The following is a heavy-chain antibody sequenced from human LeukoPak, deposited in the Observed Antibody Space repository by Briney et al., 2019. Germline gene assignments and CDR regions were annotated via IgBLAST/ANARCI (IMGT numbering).Heavy chain of an antibody. J-gene: IGHJ3*02. CDR2: ISGGGGTT. CDR3: AKDPAGYSYGPYAFDI. Sequence: GGSLRLSCAASGFTFSGFAMSWVRQTPGKGLEWVSTISGGGGTTYYADSVRGRFTISRDNSNNTPYLQMNSLRAEDTAVYYCAKDPAGYSYGPYAFDIWGQGTMVTVSS. V-gene: IGHV3-23*01. CDR1: GFTFSGFA. D-gene: IGHD5-18*01.